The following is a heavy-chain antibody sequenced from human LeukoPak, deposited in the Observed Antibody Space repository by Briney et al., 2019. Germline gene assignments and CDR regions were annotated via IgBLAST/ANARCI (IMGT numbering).Heavy chain of an antibody. Sequence: LTGGSLILSCAASEFTFSNYAMNWVRQAPGKGLEWVSGVSGGGGSTYYADSVKGRFTISRDNSKNTLYLQMDSLRAEDTALYYCAKGSGINHYHWIDPWGQGTLVTVSP. CDR2: VSGGGGST. V-gene: IGHV3-23*01. CDR1: EFTFSNYA. J-gene: IGHJ5*02. D-gene: IGHD1-14*01. CDR3: AKGSGINHYHWIDP.